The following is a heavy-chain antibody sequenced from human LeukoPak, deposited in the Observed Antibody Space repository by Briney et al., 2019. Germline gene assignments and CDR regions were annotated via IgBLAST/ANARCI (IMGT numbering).Heavy chain of an antibody. J-gene: IGHJ4*02. D-gene: IGHD6-13*01. CDR2: IRSTAYGATT. V-gene: IGHV3-49*04. CDR1: GFIFGDYA. Sequence: GGSLRLSCTASGFIFGDYAMSWVRQAPEKGPEWVAFIRSTAYGATTEYAASVKDRFTISRDDSKRIAYLQMSSLKTDDTAVYYCTRGVYQLLYFDYWGQGALVTVSS. CDR3: TRGVYQLLYFDY.